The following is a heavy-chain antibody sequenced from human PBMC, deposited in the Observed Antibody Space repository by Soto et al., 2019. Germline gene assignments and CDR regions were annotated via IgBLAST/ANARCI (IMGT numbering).Heavy chain of an antibody. CDR1: GFTFSSYS. CDR2: ISSSSSYI. J-gene: IGHJ1*01. D-gene: IGHD3-22*01. Sequence: PGGSLRLSCAASGFTFSSYSMNWVRQAPGKGLEWVSSISSSSSYIYYADSVKGRFTISRDNAKNSLYLQMNSLRAEDTAVYYCARGPDYYDSSGLQHWGQGTLVTVSS. CDR3: ARGPDYYDSSGLQH. V-gene: IGHV3-21*01.